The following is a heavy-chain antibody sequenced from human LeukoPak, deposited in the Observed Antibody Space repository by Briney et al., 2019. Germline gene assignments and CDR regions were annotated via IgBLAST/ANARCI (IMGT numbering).Heavy chain of an antibody. Sequence: SETLSLTCSVSGGSISSSSYYWGWIRQPPGKGLEWIGTIYYSGGTYYNPSLRSRATISIDTSKNQFSLRLSSLTPADTALYYCARQSYDDRPFDYWGQGALVTVSS. CDR3: ARQSYDDRPFDY. J-gene: IGHJ4*02. CDR2: IYYSGGT. V-gene: IGHV4-39*01. CDR1: GGSISSSSYY. D-gene: IGHD3-10*01.